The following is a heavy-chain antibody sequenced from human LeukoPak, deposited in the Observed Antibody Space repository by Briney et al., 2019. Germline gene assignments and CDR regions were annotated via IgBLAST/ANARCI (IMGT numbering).Heavy chain of an antibody. CDR1: GFTFNSYT. CDR3: ARDVGGYAFDY. J-gene: IGHJ4*02. V-gene: IGHV3-30*04. CDR2: MSYDGSHK. Sequence: GGSLRLSCVASGFTFNSYTLHWVRQAPGKGLEWVAVMSYDGSHKYHAGSVEGRFTISRDNSKNTLYLQMNSLRAEDTAIYFCARDVGGYAFDYWGQGTLVTVSS. D-gene: IGHD5-12*01.